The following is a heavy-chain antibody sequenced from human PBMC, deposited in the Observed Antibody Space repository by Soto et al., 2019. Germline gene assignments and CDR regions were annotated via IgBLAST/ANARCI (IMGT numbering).Heavy chain of an antibody. CDR2: ISSSSSYI. D-gene: IGHD3-22*01. CDR1: GFTFSSYS. CDR3: ARDSSGPTPAFDY. V-gene: IGHV3-21*01. J-gene: IGHJ4*02. Sequence: GGSLRLSCAASGFTFSSYSMNWVRQAPGKGLEWVSSISSSSSYIYYADSVKGRFTISRDNAKNSLYLQMNSLRAEDTAVNYCARDSSGPTPAFDYWGQGTLVTVSS.